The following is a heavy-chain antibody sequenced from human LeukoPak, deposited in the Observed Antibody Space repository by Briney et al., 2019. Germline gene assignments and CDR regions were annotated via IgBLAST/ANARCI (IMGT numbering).Heavy chain of an antibody. D-gene: IGHD3-16*02. V-gene: IGHV3-7*01. CDR2: IKQDGSEK. J-gene: IGHJ4*02. Sequence: PGGSLRLSCAASGFTFSSYEMNWVRQAPGKGLEWVANIKQDGSEKYYVDSVKGRFTISRDNARNSLYLQMNSLRAEDTAVYYCARDGIYDYVWGSYRLRAPYFDYWGQGTLVTVSS. CDR1: GFTFSSYE. CDR3: ARDGIYDYVWGSYRLRAPYFDY.